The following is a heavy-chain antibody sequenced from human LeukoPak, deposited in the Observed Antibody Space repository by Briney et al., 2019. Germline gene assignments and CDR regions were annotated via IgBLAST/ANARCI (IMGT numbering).Heavy chain of an antibody. J-gene: IGHJ4*02. Sequence: GGSLRLSCAASEFTFSNFWMSWVRQAPGKGLEWVSAISGSGGSTYYADSVKGRFTISRDNSKNTLYLQMNSLRAEDTAVYYCAKDPLGAIDYWGQGTLVTVSS. CDR2: ISGSGGST. D-gene: IGHD1-26*01. CDR3: AKDPLGAIDY. CDR1: EFTFSNFW. V-gene: IGHV3-23*01.